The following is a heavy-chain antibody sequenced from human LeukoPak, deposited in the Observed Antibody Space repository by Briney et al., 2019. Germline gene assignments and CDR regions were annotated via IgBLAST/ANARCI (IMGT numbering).Heavy chain of an antibody. J-gene: IGHJ4*02. CDR2: ISSSGSTI. V-gene: IGHV3-48*03. CDR1: GFTFSSYE. Sequence: GGSLRPSCAASGFTFSSYEMNWVRQAPGKGLEWVSYISSSGSTIYYADSVKGRFTISRDNAKNSLYLQMNSLRAEDTAVYYCASGDYYYDSSGYSMQYYFDYWGQGTLVTVSS. CDR3: ASGDYYYDSSGYSMQYYFDY. D-gene: IGHD3-22*01.